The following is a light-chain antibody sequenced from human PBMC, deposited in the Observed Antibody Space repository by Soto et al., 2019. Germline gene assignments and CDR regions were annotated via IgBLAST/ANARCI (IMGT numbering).Light chain of an antibody. CDR3: GSWDSSLSAYV. J-gene: IGLJ1*01. V-gene: IGLV1-51*01. CDR2: DDN. CDR1: SSNIGGNS. Sequence: QSVLTQPPSVSAAPGRKVTISCSGSSSNIGGNSVSWYQQLPGTAPKLLIYDDNKRPSGIPDRFSVSKSGTSATLGITGFQTGDEADYYCGSWDSSLSAYVFGTRTKVTV.